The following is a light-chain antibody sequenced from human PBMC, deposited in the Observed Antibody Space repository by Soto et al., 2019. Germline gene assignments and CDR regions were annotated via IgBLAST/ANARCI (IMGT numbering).Light chain of an antibody. J-gene: IGKJ1*01. CDR2: GAS. CDR3: QQYNNWPPWT. CDR1: QSVSSN. Sequence: GVSQSPATLAVSTGERATRSCRASQSVSSNLAWYQQKPGQAPRLLIYGASTRATGIPARFSGSGSGTEFTLTISCLRSEDFAVYYCQQYNNWPPWTFAQGTKVDNK. V-gene: IGKV3-15*01.